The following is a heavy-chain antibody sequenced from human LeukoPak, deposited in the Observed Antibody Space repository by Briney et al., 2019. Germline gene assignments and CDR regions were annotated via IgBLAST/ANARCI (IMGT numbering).Heavy chain of an antibody. J-gene: IGHJ2*01. CDR2: IYYSGST. CDR1: GGSLSSGDYY. D-gene: IGHD2-2*01. V-gene: IGHV4-30-4*08. Sequence: PSQTLSLTCTVSGGSLSSGDYYWRWLRQPPGTGLEWIGYIYYSGSTYYNPSLKSRVTISVDTSKNQFSLKLSSVTAADTAVYYCARESVVPAAFWYFDLWGRGTLVTVSS. CDR3: ARESVVPAAFWYFDL.